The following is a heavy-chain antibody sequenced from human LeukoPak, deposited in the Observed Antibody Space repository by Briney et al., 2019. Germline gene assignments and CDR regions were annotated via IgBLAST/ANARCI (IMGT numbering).Heavy chain of an antibody. D-gene: IGHD6-19*01. Sequence: QPGGSLLLSCAASGFTFSSYEMNWVRQAPGKGLEGVSYISSSGSTIYGADSVKGRFTISRDNAKNSLYLQMNSLRAEDTAVYYCARVGAAVAVDYWGQGTLVTVSS. J-gene: IGHJ4*02. CDR2: ISSSGSTI. V-gene: IGHV3-48*03. CDR1: GFTFSSYE. CDR3: ARVGAAVAVDY.